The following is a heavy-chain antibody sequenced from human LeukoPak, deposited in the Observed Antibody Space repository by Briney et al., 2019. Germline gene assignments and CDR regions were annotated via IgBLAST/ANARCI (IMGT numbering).Heavy chain of an antibody. D-gene: IGHD3-3*01. CDR2: IFPGDSGT. CDR3: ARRLWSGYSSYFDY. V-gene: IGHV5-51*01. CDR1: GYSFTSYW. Sequence: GESLKISCKGSGYSFTSYWIGWVRQVPGKGLEWMGIIFPGDSGTRYSPSFQGQVTISADKSISTAYLQWSSLKASDTAIYYCARRLWSGYSSYFDYWGQGTLVTVSS. J-gene: IGHJ4*02.